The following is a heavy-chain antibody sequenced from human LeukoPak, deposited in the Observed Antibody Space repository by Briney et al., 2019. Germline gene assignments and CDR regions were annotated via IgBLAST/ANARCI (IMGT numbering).Heavy chain of an antibody. J-gene: IGHJ4*02. D-gene: IGHD3-10*01. CDR3: TTDVWFGPN. V-gene: IGHV3-15*01. CDR1: GFTFSTAW. Sequence: GGSLRLSCAASGFTFSTAWMGWFGQAPGKGRSWVGRVKSKTDGGTTDYAAPVKGRFTISRDDSKNTLYLQMNSLKTEDTAVYYCTTDVWFGPNWGQGTLVTVSS. CDR2: VKSKTDGGTT.